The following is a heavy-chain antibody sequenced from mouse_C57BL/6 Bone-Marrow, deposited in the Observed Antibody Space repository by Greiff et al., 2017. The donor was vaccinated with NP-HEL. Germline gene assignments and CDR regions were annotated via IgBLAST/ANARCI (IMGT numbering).Heavy chain of an antibody. D-gene: IGHD1-1*01. CDR3: TRRGGSSYAAMDY. CDR2: IDPETGGT. J-gene: IGHJ4*01. Sequence: QVQLQQSGAELVRPGASVTLSCKASGYTFTDYEMHWVKQTPVHGLEWIGAIDPETGGTAYNQKFKGKAILTADKSSSTAYRELRSLTSEDSAVYYCTRRGGSSYAAMDYWGQGTSVTVSS. CDR1: GYTFTDYE. V-gene: IGHV1-15*01.